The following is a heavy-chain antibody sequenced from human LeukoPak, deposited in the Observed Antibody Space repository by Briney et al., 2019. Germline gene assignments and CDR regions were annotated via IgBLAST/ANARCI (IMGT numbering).Heavy chain of an antibody. CDR2: VSGSGGST. J-gene: IGHJ6*02. Sequence: GGSLRLSCAASGFTFSSYWMSWVRQAPGKGLEWVSTVSGSGGSTYYADSVKGRFTIYRDNSKNTLYLQMNSLRAEDTALYYCAKQSSSSAYYYYGMDVWGQGTTVTVSS. D-gene: IGHD6-6*01. CDR3: AKQSSSSAYYYYGMDV. CDR1: GFTFSSYW. V-gene: IGHV3-23*01.